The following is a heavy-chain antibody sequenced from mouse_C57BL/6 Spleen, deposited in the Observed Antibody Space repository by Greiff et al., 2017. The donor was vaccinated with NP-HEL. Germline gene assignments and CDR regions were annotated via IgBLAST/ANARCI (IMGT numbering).Heavy chain of an antibody. CDR1: GYSFTGYY. D-gene: IGHD2-3*01. J-gene: IGHJ4*01. CDR3: TTFGYYVDYAMDY. Sequence: EVQLQESGPELVKPGASVKISCKASGYSFTGYYMNWVKQSPEKSLEWIGEINPSTGGTTYNQKFKAKATLTVDKSSSTAYMQLKSLTSEDSAVYYCTTFGYYVDYAMDYWGQGTSVTVSS. CDR2: INPSTGGT. V-gene: IGHV1-42*01.